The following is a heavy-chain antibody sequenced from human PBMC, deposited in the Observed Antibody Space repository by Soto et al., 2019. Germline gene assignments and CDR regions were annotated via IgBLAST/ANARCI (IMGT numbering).Heavy chain of an antibody. V-gene: IGHV1-2*04. J-gene: IGHJ4*02. CDR1: GYTFTGYY. CDR3: ASSSLGDGYNPLDY. CDR2: INPNSGGT. Sequence: QVQLVQSGAEVKKPGASVKVSCKASGYTFTGYYMHWVRQAPGQGLEWMGWINPNSGGTNYAQKLQGWVTMTRDTSISTAYMELSRLRSDDTAVYYCASSSLGDGYNPLDYWGQGTLVTVSS. D-gene: IGHD5-12*01.